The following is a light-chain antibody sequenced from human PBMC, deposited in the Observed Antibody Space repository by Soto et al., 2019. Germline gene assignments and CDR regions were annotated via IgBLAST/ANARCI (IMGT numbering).Light chain of an antibody. CDR3: QQYNNWPLT. CDR2: GAS. J-gene: IGKJ4*01. Sequence: EIVMTQSPATLSVSPGERPPPPCRAGRRVSRTLAWYQQKPGQAPRLLIYGASTRATGIPARFSGSGSGTEFTLTISSLQSEDFAVYYCQQYNNWPLTFGGGTKVEIK. V-gene: IGKV3-15*01. CDR1: RRVSRT.